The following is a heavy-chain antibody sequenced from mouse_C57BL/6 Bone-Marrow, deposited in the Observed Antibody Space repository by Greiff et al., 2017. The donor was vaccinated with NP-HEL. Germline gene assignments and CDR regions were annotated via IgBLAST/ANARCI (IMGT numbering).Heavy chain of an antibody. CDR1: GFTFSSYA. Sequence: EVHLVESGGGLVKPGGSLKLSCAASGFTFSSYAMSWVRQTPEKRLEGVATISDGGSYTYYPDNVKGRFTISRDNAKNNLYLQMSHLKSEDTAMYYCARDLITTAYYAMDYWGQGTSVTVSS. CDR3: ARDLITTAYYAMDY. J-gene: IGHJ4*01. V-gene: IGHV5-4*01. D-gene: IGHD1-1*01. CDR2: ISDGGSYT.